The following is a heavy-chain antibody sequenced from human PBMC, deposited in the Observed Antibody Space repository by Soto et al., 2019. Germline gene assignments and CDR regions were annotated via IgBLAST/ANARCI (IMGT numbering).Heavy chain of an antibody. CDR1: GFTVSSNY. Sequence: EVQLVESGGGLIQPGGSLRLSCAASGFTVSSNYMSWVRQAPGKGLEWVSVIYSGGSSYYADSVKGRFTISRDNSKNTLYLQMNSLRAEDTAVYYCARSSGWSLGGLYYYGMDVWGQGTTVTVSS. D-gene: IGHD6-19*01. J-gene: IGHJ6*02. V-gene: IGHV3-53*01. CDR3: ARSSGWSLGGLYYYGMDV. CDR2: IYSGGSS.